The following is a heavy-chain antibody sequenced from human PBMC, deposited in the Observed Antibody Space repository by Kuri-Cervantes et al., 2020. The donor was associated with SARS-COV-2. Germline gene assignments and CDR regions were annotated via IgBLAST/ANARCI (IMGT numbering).Heavy chain of an antibody. D-gene: IGHD5-18*01. J-gene: IGHJ4*02. Sequence: SVKVSCKASGGTFSSYAIRWVRQAPGQGLEWMGGIIPIFGTANYAQKFQGRVTITADEPTSTAYMELSSLRSEDTAVYYCALTKDTAMVTLDYWGQGTLVTVSS. CDR3: ALTKDTAMVTLDY. V-gene: IGHV1-69*13. CDR1: GGTFSSYA. CDR2: IIPIFGTA.